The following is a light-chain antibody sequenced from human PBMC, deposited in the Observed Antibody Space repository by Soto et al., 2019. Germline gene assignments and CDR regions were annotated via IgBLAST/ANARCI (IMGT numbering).Light chain of an antibody. CDR2: GTS. V-gene: IGKV3-20*01. CDR3: QQYGGSPRIT. J-gene: IGKJ5*01. CDR1: QSVKSSY. Sequence: EIVLTQSPGTLSLSPGERATLPCRASQSVKSSYLAWYQHKPGQAPRLLIYGTSSRTTGIPDRFSGSGSGTDFTLIINRLEPEDVAIYYCQQYGGSPRITFGQGTRLEI.